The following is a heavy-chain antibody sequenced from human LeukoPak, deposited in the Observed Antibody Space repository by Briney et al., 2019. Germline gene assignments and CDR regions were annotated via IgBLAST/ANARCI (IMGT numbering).Heavy chain of an antibody. V-gene: IGHV1-2*02. Sequence: ASVKVSCKASGYTFNGYYIHWVRQAPGQGLEWMGWINLNSGGTKYGQKFQGRVTMTRDTSISTAYMELSSLRSDDTAVYYCARVFEYGVIGEVWDYWGQGTLVTVSS. J-gene: IGHJ4*02. D-gene: IGHD2-21*01. CDR3: ARVFEYGVIGEVWDY. CDR1: GYTFNGYY. CDR2: INLNSGGT.